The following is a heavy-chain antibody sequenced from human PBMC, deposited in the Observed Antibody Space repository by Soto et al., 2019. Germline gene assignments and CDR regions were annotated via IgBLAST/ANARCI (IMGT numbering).Heavy chain of an antibody. CDR3: ARDRTAMHYLDV. J-gene: IGHJ6*03. CDR1: GFTFSIYG. V-gene: IGHV3-33*01. CDR2: IWSNGGND. D-gene: IGHD5-18*01. Sequence: GGSLRLSCVASGFTFSIYGMHWVRQAPGKGLEWLSFIWSNGGNDYYADSVKGRFTISRDQSKNTLYLQMNSLRAEDTAVYYCARDRTAMHYLDVWGKGTTVTVSS.